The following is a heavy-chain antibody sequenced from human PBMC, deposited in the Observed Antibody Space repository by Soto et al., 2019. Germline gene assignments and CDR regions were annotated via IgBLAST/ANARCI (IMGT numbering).Heavy chain of an antibody. CDR1: GFTFGTSS. CDR2: ISGDAGAI. CDR3: ARGARSTARMDV. J-gene: IGHJ6*03. V-gene: IGHV3-23*01. D-gene: IGHD2-2*01. Sequence: PGGSLRLSCEASGFTFGTSSMSWSRQAPGKGLEWVSSISGDAGAIYDADAVKGRFTTSRDNSKNTLYLQMNSLRAEDSAVYYCARGARSTARMDVWGKGTTVTVSS.